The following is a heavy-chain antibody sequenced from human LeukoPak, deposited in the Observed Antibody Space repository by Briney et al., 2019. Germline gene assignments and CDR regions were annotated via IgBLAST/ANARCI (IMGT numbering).Heavy chain of an antibody. D-gene: IGHD3-10*01. J-gene: IGHJ4*02. CDR3: AKDLAGVYGSGSYMFDY. Sequence: GGSLRLSCAASGFTFSSCGMHWVRQAPGKGLEWVAFIRYDGSNKYYADSVKGRFTISRDNSKNTLYLQMNSLRAEDTAVYYCAKDLAGVYGSGSYMFDYWGQGTLVTVSS. V-gene: IGHV3-30*02. CDR1: GFTFSSCG. CDR2: IRYDGSNK.